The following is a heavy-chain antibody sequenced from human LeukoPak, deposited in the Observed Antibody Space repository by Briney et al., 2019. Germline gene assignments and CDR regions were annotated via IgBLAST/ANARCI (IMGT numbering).Heavy chain of an antibody. V-gene: IGHV1-46*01. D-gene: IGHD3-10*01. J-gene: IGHJ3*02. CDR1: GYTFTSYY. CDR2: INPSGGST. Sequence: ASVKVSCKASGYTFTSYYMHWVRQAPGQGLEWMGIINPSGGSTSYAQKFQGRVTMTRDTSTSTVYMELSSLRSEDTAVYYCARDLGPPPVISGAFDIWGQGTMVTVSS. CDR3: ARDLGPPPVISGAFDI.